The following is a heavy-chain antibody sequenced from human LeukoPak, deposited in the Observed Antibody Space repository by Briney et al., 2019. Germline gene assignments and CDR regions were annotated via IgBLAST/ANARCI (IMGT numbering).Heavy chain of an antibody. Sequence: PGGSLRLSCAASGFSFSYHWMHWVRQAPGTGLVWVSRISKDGRTTTYADSVKGRFTISRDNAKNTLYLQMNSLRAEDTALYYCAKGLPDYDILTGPYFDIWGQGTMVTVSS. J-gene: IGHJ3*02. V-gene: IGHV3-74*01. CDR1: GFSFSYHW. CDR2: ISKDGRTT. D-gene: IGHD3-9*01. CDR3: AKGLPDYDILTGPYFDI.